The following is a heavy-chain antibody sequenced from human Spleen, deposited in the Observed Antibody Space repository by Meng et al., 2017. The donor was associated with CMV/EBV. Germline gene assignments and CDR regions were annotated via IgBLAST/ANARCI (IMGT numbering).Heavy chain of an antibody. J-gene: IGHJ4*02. D-gene: IGHD3-3*01. CDR1: GYTFTTYG. CDR3: ARDSTRFLEWLPFDY. V-gene: IGHV1-18*01. Sequence: ASVKVSCKASGYTFTTYGSSWVRQAPGQGLEWMGWISANNGNTNYAQKFQGRVTMTTDTSTSTAYMELRSLRSDDTAVYYCARDSTRFLEWLPFDYWGQGTLVTVSS. CDR2: ISANNGNT.